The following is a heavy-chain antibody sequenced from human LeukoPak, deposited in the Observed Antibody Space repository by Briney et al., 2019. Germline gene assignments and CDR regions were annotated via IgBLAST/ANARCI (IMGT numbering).Heavy chain of an antibody. J-gene: IGHJ6*02. D-gene: IGHD3-10*01. CDR1: GFTFSTYN. Sequence: PGGSLRLSCAASGFTFSTYNMNWVRQAPGKGLEWVSAISVTGDSRYYADSVKGRFTISRDNSKNTVYLQMNSLRAEDTAVYYCANLKNPTGPYYGMDVWGQGTTVTVSS. V-gene: IGHV3-23*01. CDR2: ISVTGDSR. CDR3: ANLKNPTGPYYGMDV.